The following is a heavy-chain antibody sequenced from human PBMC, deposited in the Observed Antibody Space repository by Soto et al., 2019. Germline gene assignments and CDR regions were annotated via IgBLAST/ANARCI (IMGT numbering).Heavy chain of an antibody. D-gene: IGHD3-10*01. V-gene: IGHV4-31*03. Sequence: SETLSLTCTVSGGSISGYYWSWIRQHPGKGLEWIGYIYYSGSTYYNPSLKSRVTISVDTSKNQFSLKLSSVTAADTAVYYCARGGYYYGSGSPNWFDPWGQGTPVTVSS. J-gene: IGHJ5*02. CDR3: ARGGYYYGSGSPNWFDP. CDR2: IYYSGST. CDR1: GGSISGYY.